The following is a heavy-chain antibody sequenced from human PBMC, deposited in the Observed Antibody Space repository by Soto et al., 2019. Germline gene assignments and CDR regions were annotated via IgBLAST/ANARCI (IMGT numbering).Heavy chain of an antibody. Sequence: GESLTISFKGSGYSCTSYWIAWVRQMPGKGLESMGIIYPGDSDTRYSPSFQGHVTISADESTNTAYLQWSSLKASYTAMYYCARLTRLYYDSDYWGQGTLVTVSS. D-gene: IGHD3-22*01. CDR2: IYPGDSDT. J-gene: IGHJ4*02. V-gene: IGHV5-51*01. CDR3: ARLTRLYYDSDY. CDR1: GYSCTSYW.